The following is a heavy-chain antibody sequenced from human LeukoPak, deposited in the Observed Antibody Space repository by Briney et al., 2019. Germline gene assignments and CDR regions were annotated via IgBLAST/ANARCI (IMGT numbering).Heavy chain of an antibody. CDR2: ISYDGSNK. Sequence: PGGSLRLSCAASGFTFSSYGMHWVRQAPGKGLEWVAVISYDGSNKYYADSVKGRFTISRDNSKNTLYLQMNSLRAEDTAVYYCASEQWLRYWGQGTLVTVSS. V-gene: IGHV3-30*03. D-gene: IGHD6-19*01. CDR3: ASEQWLRY. CDR1: GFTFSSYG. J-gene: IGHJ4*02.